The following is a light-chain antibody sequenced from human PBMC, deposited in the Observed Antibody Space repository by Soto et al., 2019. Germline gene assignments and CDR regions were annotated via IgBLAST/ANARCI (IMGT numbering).Light chain of an antibody. Sequence: QLVLTQSPSASASLGASVKLTCTLSSGHSSYAIAWHQQQPEKGPRYLMKLSSDGSHSKGDGIPARFSGSSSGAERYLTISSLQSDDEADYYCQTWDTGARVVFGGGTKLTVL. CDR1: SGHSSYA. J-gene: IGLJ2*01. V-gene: IGLV4-69*01. CDR2: LSSDGSH. CDR3: QTWDTGARVV.